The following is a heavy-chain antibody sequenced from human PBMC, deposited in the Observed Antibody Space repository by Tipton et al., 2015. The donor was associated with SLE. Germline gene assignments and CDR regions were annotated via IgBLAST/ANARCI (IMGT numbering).Heavy chain of an antibody. J-gene: IGHJ5*02. CDR1: GFTFSNHA. CDR3: AKDLSSSWYSWFGP. V-gene: IGHV3-23*01. D-gene: IGHD6-13*01. Sequence: SLRLSCGASGFTFSNHAMSWVRQAPGKGLEWVSVISGSGGSTYYADSVKGRFTVSRDNSKNTLSLQMNSLRAEDTAVYYCAKDLSSSWYSWFGPWGQGTLVTVSS. CDR2: ISGSGGST.